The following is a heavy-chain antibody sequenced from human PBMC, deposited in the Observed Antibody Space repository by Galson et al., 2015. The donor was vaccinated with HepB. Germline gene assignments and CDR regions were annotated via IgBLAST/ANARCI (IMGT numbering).Heavy chain of an antibody. CDR1: GGTFSSYA. CDR2: IIPVVGIA. CDR3: ARANSYSATRDWCFDL. V-gene: IGHV1-69*04. Sequence: SVKVSCKASGGTFSSYAISWVRQAPGQGLEWMGRIIPVVGIANYAQKFQGRVTITADKSTSTAYMYMSSLRSEDTAVYYYARANSYSATRDWCFDLWGRGTLVTVSS. J-gene: IGHJ2*01. D-gene: IGHD5-12*01.